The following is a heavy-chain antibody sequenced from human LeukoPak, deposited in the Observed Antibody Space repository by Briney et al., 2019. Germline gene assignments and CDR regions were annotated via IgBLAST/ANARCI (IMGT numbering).Heavy chain of an antibody. Sequence: GGSLRLSCAVTGFTFSSYAMTWVRQAPGKGLEWVSAISGSGGSTYYADSVKGRFTISRDNSKNTLYLQMNSLRAEDTAVYYCAKDLYSGSYGPDAFDIWGQGTMVTVSS. V-gene: IGHV3-23*01. CDR3: AKDLYSGSYGPDAFDI. D-gene: IGHD1-26*01. J-gene: IGHJ3*02. CDR2: ISGSGGST. CDR1: GFTFSSYA.